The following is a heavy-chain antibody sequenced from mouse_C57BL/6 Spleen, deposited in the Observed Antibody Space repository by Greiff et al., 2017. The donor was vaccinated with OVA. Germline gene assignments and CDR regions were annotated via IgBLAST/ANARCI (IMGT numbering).Heavy chain of an antibody. CDR1: GYTFTSYW. CDR2: IDPSDSYT. CDR3: ARKLGDCFAY. V-gene: IGHV1-69*01. D-gene: IGHD4-1*01. J-gene: IGHJ3*01. Sequence: QVQLQQPGAELVMPGASVKLSCKASGYTFTSYWMHWVKQRPGQGLEWIGEIDPSDSYTNYNQKFKGKSTLTVDKTTSTAYMQLSSLSSEDSAVYYCARKLGDCFAYWGQGTLVTVSA.